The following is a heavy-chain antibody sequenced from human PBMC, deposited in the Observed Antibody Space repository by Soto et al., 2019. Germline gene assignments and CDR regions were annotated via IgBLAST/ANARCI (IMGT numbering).Heavy chain of an antibody. Sequence: QVQLQESGPGLVKPSQTLSLTCTVSGGSISSGGYYWSWSRQNPGKGLEWIGYIYYSGSTSYNPFLKSRVTISVDTSKNQFSLKLSSVTAADTAVYYCARTGIAAAGSRGWFDPGGQGTLVTVSS. CDR3: ARTGIAAAGSRGWFDP. CDR2: IYYSGST. CDR1: GGSISSGGYY. J-gene: IGHJ5*02. V-gene: IGHV4-31*03. D-gene: IGHD6-13*01.